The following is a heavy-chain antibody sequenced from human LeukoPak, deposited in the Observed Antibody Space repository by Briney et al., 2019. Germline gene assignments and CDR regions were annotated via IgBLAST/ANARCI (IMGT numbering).Heavy chain of an antibody. CDR2: ISAYNGNT. CDR1: GYTFTSYG. Sequence: ASVKVSCKASGYTFTSYGMSWVRQAPGQGLEWMGWISAYNGNTNYAQKLQGRVTMTTDTSTSTAYMELRSLRSDDTAVYYCARVKDPYSSGWYSSDYWGQGTLVIVSS. J-gene: IGHJ4*02. CDR3: ARVKDPYSSGWYSSDY. V-gene: IGHV1-18*01. D-gene: IGHD6-19*01.